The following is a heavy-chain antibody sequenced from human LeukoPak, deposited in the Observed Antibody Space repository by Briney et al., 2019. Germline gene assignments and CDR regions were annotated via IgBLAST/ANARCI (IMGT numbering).Heavy chain of an antibody. V-gene: IGHV4-59*08. CDR1: GGSISSYY. CDR3: ARPRYCSSTSCYRNPPLYYFDY. J-gene: IGHJ4*02. D-gene: IGHD2-2*01. CDR2: ISDSGST. Sequence: KASETLSLTCTVSGGSISSYYWSWIRQPPGKGLEWIGYISDSGSTYYNPSLKSRVTISVDTSKNQFSLKLSSVTAADTAVYYCARPRYCSSTSCYRNPPLYYFDYWGQGTLVTVSS.